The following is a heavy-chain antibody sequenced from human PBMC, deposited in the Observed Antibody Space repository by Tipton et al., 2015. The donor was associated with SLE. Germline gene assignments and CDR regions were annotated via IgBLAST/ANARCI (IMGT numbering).Heavy chain of an antibody. Sequence: TLSLTCTVSGGSFSINYWSWIRQPPGKGLEWIGYISNSGSTNYNPSLKSRVTISVDTSKNQFSLKLSSVTAADTAVYYCARDTGAELDYWGQGTLVTVSS. CDR2: ISNSGST. V-gene: IGHV4-4*08. D-gene: IGHD7-27*01. CDR1: GGSFSINY. CDR3: ARDTGAELDY. J-gene: IGHJ4*02.